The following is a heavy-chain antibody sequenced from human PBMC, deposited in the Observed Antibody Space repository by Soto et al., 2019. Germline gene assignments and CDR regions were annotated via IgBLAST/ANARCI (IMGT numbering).Heavy chain of an antibody. D-gene: IGHD3-16*01. Sequence: PSETLSLTCDVYGGSFNGYHLSWIRQPPGKGLEWIGEISHSGSTDYNPSLKSRVTISVDTSKNQFSLRVTSVTAADTAVYYCARGGDDYDYGVDVWGQGTTVTVSS. J-gene: IGHJ6*02. CDR1: GGSFNGYH. V-gene: IGHV4-34*01. CDR2: ISHSGST. CDR3: ARGGDDYDYGVDV.